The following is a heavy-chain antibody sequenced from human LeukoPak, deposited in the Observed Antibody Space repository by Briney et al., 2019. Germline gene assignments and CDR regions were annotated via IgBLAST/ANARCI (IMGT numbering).Heavy chain of an antibody. CDR2: INPNSGGT. V-gene: IGHV1-2*06. D-gene: IGHD4-11*01. CDR1: GYTFPSCF. CDR3: AHFASTVTPAIDY. J-gene: IGHJ4*02. Sequence: GASVEVSCKASGYTFPSCFMHWVRQAPGQGLEWMGRINPNSGGTNYAQKFQGRVTMTRDTSTSTVYMELSSLRSEDTAVYYCAHFASTVTPAIDYWGQGTLVTVSS.